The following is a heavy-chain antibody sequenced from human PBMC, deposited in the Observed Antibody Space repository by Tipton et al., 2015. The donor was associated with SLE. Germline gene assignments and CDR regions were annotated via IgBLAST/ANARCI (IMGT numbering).Heavy chain of an antibody. CDR1: GFTFSSYW. CDR3: AGGLVHYYYYMDV. CDR2: LNSDGSST. D-gene: IGHD6-6*01. J-gene: IGHJ6*03. V-gene: IGHV3-74*01. Sequence: SLRLSCAASGFTFSSYWMHWVRQAPGTGLVWVSRLNSDGSSTSYADSVKGRFTISRDNAKNTLYLQMNSLRAEDTAVYYCAGGLVHYYYYMDVWGKVTTFTVSS.